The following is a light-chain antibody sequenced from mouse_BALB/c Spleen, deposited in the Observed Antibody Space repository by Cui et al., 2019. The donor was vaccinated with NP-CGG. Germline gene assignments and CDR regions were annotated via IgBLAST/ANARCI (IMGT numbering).Light chain of an antibody. Sequence: QAVVTQESALTTSPGTPVTQGMAVTTSNYANWVQEKPDHLFTGLIGGTNNRAPGVPARFSGSLIGDKAALTITGAQTEDEAIYFCALWYSNHWVFGGGTKLTVL. CDR1: MAVTTSNY. CDR2: GTN. V-gene: IGLV1*01. CDR3: ALWYSNHWV. J-gene: IGLJ1*01.